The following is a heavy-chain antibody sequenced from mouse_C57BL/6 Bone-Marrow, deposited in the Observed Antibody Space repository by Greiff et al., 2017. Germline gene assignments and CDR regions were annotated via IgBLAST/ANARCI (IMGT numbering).Heavy chain of an antibody. CDR3: ARGIYYY. D-gene: IGHD2-3*01. CDR1: GYSITSGYY. J-gene: IGHJ4*01. V-gene: IGHV3-6*01. Sequence: EVQLQESGPGLVKPSQSLSLTCSVTGYSITSGYYWNWIRQFPGNKLEWMGYISYDGSNNYNPSLKNRISITRDTSKNQFFLKLNSVTTEDTATYYCARGIYYYWGQGTSVTVSS. CDR2: ISYDGSN.